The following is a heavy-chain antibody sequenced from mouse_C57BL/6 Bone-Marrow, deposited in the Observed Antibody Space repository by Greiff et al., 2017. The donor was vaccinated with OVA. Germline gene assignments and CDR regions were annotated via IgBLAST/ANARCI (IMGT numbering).Heavy chain of an antibody. Sequence: EVKLEESGGDLVKPGGSLKLSCAASGFTFSSYGMSWVRQTPDKRLEWVATISSGGSYTYYPDSVKGRFTISRDNAKNTLYLQVSSLKSEDTAMYYCARHDYYGSSYGFAYWGQGTLVTVSA. V-gene: IGHV5-6*02. CDR3: ARHDYYGSSYGFAY. D-gene: IGHD1-1*01. CDR1: GFTFSSYG. CDR2: ISSGGSYT. J-gene: IGHJ3*01.